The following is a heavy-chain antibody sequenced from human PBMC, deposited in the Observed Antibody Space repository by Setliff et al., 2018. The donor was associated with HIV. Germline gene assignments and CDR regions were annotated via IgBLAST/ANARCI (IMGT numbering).Heavy chain of an antibody. CDR1: GFSLSTSGVG. CDR3: AQLLLPLGAYNYET. J-gene: IGHJ5*02. Sequence: GSGPTLVNPTQTLTLTCTXXGFSLSTSGVGVGWIRQPPGKALGWLALMYWNDDKRYSPSLKSRLTITKDTSKNQVVLRMTNVDPVDTATYYCAQLLLPLGAYNYETWGQGMLVTVSS. D-gene: IGHD1-1*01. CDR2: MYWNDDK. V-gene: IGHV2-5*01.